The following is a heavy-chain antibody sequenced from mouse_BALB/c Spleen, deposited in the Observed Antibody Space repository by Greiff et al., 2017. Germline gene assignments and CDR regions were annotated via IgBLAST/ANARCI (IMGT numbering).Heavy chain of an antibody. CDR1: GFAFSSYD. V-gene: IGHV5-12-1*01. CDR2: ISSGGGST. J-gene: IGHJ4*01. D-gene: IGHD1-2*01. CDR3: ARQDYGYGAMDY. Sequence: EVMLVESGGGLVKPGGSLKLSCAASGFAFSSYDMSWVRQTPEKRLEWVAYISSGGGSTYYPDTVKGRFTISRDNAKNTLYLQMSSLKSEDTAMYDGARQDYGYGAMDYWGQGTSVTVSA.